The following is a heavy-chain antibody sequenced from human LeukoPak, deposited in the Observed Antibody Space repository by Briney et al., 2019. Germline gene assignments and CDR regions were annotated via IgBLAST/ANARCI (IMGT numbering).Heavy chain of an antibody. CDR2: VSGRDDST. CDR3: AKWGDYDILTGYYDPDY. Sequence: GASLRPSCAASGFTFSNYAMYWVRQAPGKGLEWVSAVSGRDDSTYYADSVKGRFTISRDTSKNTLYLQMNSLRAEDTAVYYCAKWGDYDILTGYYDPDYWGQGTLVTVSS. CDR1: GFTFSNYA. V-gene: IGHV3-23*01. D-gene: IGHD3-9*01. J-gene: IGHJ4*02.